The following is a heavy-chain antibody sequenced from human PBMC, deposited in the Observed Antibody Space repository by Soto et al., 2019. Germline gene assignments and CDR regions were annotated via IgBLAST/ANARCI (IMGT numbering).Heavy chain of an antibody. CDR2: IYYSGST. Sequence: SETLSLTCTVSGGSISSYYWSWIRQPPGKGLEWIGYIYYSGSTNYNPSLKSRVTISVDTSKNQFSLKLSSVTAADTAVYYCARRVWTPGAYYFDYWGQGTLVTAPQ. D-gene: IGHD6-6*01. CDR1: GGSISSYY. CDR3: ARRVWTPGAYYFDY. V-gene: IGHV4-59*08. J-gene: IGHJ4*02.